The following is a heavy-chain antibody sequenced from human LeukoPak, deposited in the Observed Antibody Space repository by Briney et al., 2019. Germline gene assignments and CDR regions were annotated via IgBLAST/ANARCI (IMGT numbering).Heavy chain of an antibody. V-gene: IGHV3-21*01. CDR3: ARDRGSSWYKSGWFDP. Sequence: PGGSLRLSFAASGFTFSSYSMNWVRQAPGKGLEWVSSISSSSSYIYYADSVKGRFTISRDNAKNSLYLQMNSLRAEDTAVYYCARDRGSSWYKSGWFDPWGQGTLVTVSS. CDR2: ISSSSSYI. CDR1: GFTFSSYS. D-gene: IGHD6-13*01. J-gene: IGHJ5*02.